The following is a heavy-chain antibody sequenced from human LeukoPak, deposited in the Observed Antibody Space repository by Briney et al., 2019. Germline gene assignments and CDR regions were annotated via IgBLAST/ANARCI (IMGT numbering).Heavy chain of an antibody. D-gene: IGHD6-19*01. V-gene: IGHV4-59*01. Sequence: SETLSLTCTVSGGSISSYYWSWIRQPPGKGLEWIGYIYYSGGTNYNPSLKSRVTISVDTSKNQFSLKLSSVTAEDTAVYYCARMYTSGWSHFDYWGQGTLVTVSS. CDR3: ARMYTSGWSHFDY. CDR1: GGSISSYY. CDR2: IYYSGGT. J-gene: IGHJ4*02.